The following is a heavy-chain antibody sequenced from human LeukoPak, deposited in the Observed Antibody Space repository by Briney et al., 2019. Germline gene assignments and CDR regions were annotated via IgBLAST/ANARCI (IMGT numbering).Heavy chain of an antibody. CDR3: ARDFSAVTTPYY. D-gene: IGHD4-17*01. CDR2: INPNSGGT. Sequence: ASVKVSCKASGYTFTGYDMHWVRQAPGQGLEWMGWINPNSGGTNYAQKFQGRVTMTRDTSISTAYMELSRLRSDDTAVYYCARDFSAVTTPYYWGQGTLVTVSS. J-gene: IGHJ4*02. V-gene: IGHV1-2*02. CDR1: GYTFTGYD.